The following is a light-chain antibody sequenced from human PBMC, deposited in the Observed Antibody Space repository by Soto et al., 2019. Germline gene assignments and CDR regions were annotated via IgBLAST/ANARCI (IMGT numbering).Light chain of an antibody. CDR3: LSYAGGTYV. V-gene: IGLV2-8*01. CDR1: SSDVGGYIF. Sequence: QLVLTQPPSASGSPRQSATISCTGTSSDVGGYIFVSWYQQHPGKAPKLMIYDVNKRPSGVPDRFSGSKSDHTASLTVSGLQAEDEADYYCLSYAGGTYVFGTGTKLTLL. J-gene: IGLJ1*01. CDR2: DVN.